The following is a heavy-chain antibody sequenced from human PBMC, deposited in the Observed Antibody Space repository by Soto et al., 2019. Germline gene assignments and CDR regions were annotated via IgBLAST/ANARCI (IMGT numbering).Heavy chain of an antibody. Sequence: GESLNSSSKGSGYSFTSYWISWVRQMPGKGLEWMGRIDPSDSYTNYSPSFQGHVTISADKSISTAYLQWSSLKASDTAMYYCARHPLQYYYYGMDVWRQGTTVPVSS. D-gene: IGHD1-1*01. J-gene: IGHJ6*02. CDR1: GYSFTSYW. V-gene: IGHV5-10-1*01. CDR2: IDPSDSYT. CDR3: ARHPLQYYYYGMDV.